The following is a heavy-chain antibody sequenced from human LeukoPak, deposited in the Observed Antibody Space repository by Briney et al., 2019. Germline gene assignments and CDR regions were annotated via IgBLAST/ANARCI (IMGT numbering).Heavy chain of an antibody. J-gene: IGHJ6*02. CDR2: IYYSGST. CDR3: ARLDAPSSVYYYYGMDV. D-gene: IGHD1-1*01. V-gene: IGHV4-59*01. CDR1: GGSISSYY. Sequence: PSETLPLTCTVSGGSISSYYWSWIRQPPGKGLEWIGYIYYSGSTNYNPSLKSRVTISVDTSKNQFSLKLSSVTAADTAVYYCARLDAPSSVYYYYGMDVWGQGTTVTVSS.